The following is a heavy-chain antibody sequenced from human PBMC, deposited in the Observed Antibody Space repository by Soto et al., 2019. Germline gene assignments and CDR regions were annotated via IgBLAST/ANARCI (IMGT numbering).Heavy chain of an antibody. CDR1: GFTFSDYP. J-gene: IGHJ4*02. CDR2: IRTISSAI. V-gene: IGHV3-48*02. D-gene: IGHD2-15*01. CDR3: ARETPSFDS. Sequence: HLVESGGGLVQRGGSLRLSCAASGFTFSDYPMNWVRQAPGKGLEWVSSIRTISSAIYFADSVRGRFTISRDNARNSLYLQMTSLRDEDTAVYYCARETPSFDSWGQGTLVTVSS.